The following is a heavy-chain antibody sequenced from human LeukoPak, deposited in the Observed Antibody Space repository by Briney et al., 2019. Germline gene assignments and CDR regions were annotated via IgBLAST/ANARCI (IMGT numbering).Heavy chain of an antibody. J-gene: IGHJ3*01. CDR1: GFTFSSYS. CDR3: VVVVEPPDSDGFDV. Sequence: PGGSLRLSCAASGFTFSSYSMNWVRQAPGKGLEWVSSISSSSSYIYYADSVKGRFTISRDNARNTLSLQMNSLTIEDTAVYYCVVVVEPPDSDGFDVWGQGTMITVSS. D-gene: IGHD1-14*01. CDR2: ISSSSSYI. V-gene: IGHV3-21*01.